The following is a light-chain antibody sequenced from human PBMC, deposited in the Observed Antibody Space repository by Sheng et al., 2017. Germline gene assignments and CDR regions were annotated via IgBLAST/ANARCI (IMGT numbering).Light chain of an antibody. J-gene: IGKJ1*01. V-gene: IGKV3-11*01. CDR3: QQYDTSPPWT. CDR2: DAD. Sequence: EVVLTQSPATLSLSPGERATLSCKASQSVSKSLAWYQQKPGQAPRLLIYDADGRATGTPARFSGSGSGTGFTLTISSLQSEDFAVYYCQQYDTSPPWTFGQGTRVDIK. CDR1: QSVSKS.